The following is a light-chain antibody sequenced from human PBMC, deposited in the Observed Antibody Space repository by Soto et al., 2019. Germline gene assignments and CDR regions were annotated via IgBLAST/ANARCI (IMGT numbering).Light chain of an antibody. J-gene: IGLJ2*01. Sequence: QSALTQPASVSGSPGQSITISCTGTSSDVGGYIHVSWYQHPPGRAPKLLLFGVSDRPSGVSHRFSDSKSGNPASLTSPGVQAEDEDDYYCCSYTSLSSLVFGGGTKLTVL. CDR1: SSDVGGYIH. CDR2: GVS. CDR3: CSYTSLSSLV. V-gene: IGLV2-14*01.